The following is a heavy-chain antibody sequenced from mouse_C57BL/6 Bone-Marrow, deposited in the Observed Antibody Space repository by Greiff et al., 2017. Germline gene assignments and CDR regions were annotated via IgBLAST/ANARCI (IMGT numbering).Heavy chain of an antibody. CDR1: GFTFSDYY. CDR3: ARAFITTVGGYFDV. V-gene: IGHV5-16*01. CDR2: INYDGSST. Sequence: EVHLVESAGGLVQPGSSMKLSCTASGFTFSDYYMAWVRQVPEKGLEWVANINYDGSSTYYLDSLKSRFIISRDNAKNILYLQMSSLKSEDTATYYCARAFITTVGGYFDVWGTGTTVTVSS. J-gene: IGHJ1*03. D-gene: IGHD1-1*01.